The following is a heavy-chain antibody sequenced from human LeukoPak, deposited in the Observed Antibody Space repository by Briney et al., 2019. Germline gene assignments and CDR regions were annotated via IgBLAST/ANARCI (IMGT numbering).Heavy chain of an antibody. CDR1: GYSFTSYW. D-gene: IGHD5-24*01. CDR2: IYPGDSDT. Sequence: GESLKISCKGSGYSFTSYWIGWVRQMPGKGLEWMGIIYPGDSDTRYSPSFQGQVTISADKSISTAYLQWSSLKASDTAMYYCARAHVEMATIDAFDIWGQGTMVTVSS. J-gene: IGHJ3*02. V-gene: IGHV5-51*01. CDR3: ARAHVEMATIDAFDI.